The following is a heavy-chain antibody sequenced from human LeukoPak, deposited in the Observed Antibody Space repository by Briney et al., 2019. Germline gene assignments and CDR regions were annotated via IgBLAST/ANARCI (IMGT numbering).Heavy chain of an antibody. CDR3: ARQTGSGLFILP. V-gene: IGHV4-59*08. CDR2: IFYSGST. J-gene: IGHJ4*02. CDR1: GGSISSYC. Sequence: SETLSLTCTVSGGSISSYCWSWIRQPPGKGLEWIGYIFYSGSTYYNASLKSQVSISIDTSKNQFSLKLTSVTAADTAVYYCARQTGSGLFILPGGQGTLVTVSS. D-gene: IGHD3/OR15-3a*01.